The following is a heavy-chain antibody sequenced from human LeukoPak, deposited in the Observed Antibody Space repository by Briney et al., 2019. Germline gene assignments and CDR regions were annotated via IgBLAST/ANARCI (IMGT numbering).Heavy chain of an antibody. CDR1: GGSFSGYY. Sequence: PSETLSLTCAVYGGSFSGYYWSWIRQPPGKGLEWIGEINHSGSTNYNPSLKSRVTISVDTSKNQFSLKLSSVTAADTAVYYCARGLRWAAAATGGAFDIWGQGTMVTVSS. CDR2: INHSGST. D-gene: IGHD6-13*01. CDR3: ARGLRWAAAATGGAFDI. J-gene: IGHJ3*02. V-gene: IGHV4-34*01.